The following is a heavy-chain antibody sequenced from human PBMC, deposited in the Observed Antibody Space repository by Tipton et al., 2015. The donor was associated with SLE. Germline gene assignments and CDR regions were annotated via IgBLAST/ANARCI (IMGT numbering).Heavy chain of an antibody. CDR3: AGAWQGYCSGGTCYVLDY. J-gene: IGHJ4*02. CDR2: ISYSETT. CDR1: GGSFSGYY. Sequence: GLVKPSETLSLTCAVSGGSFSGYYWSWIRQPPGKGLEWIGYISYSETTNYNPSLKSRVTISVDTSKNQFSLKLRSVTAADTAVYYCAGAWQGYCSGGTCYVLDYWGQGTLVTVSS. V-gene: IGHV4-59*01. D-gene: IGHD2-15*01.